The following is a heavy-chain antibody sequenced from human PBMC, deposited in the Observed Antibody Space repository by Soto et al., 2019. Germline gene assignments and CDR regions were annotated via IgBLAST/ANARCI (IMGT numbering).Heavy chain of an antibody. J-gene: IGHJ4*02. CDR3: TTHYYYDSSGSLLN. Sequence: EVQLVESGGGLVKPGGSLRLSCAVSGLTFSNAWITWVRQAPGKGLEWVGRIKSKTDGGTTDYAAPVKGRFTISGDDSKNTLYLQMNSLKTEDTAVYYCTTHYYYDSSGSLLNWGQGTLVTVSS. CDR1: GLTFSNAW. V-gene: IGHV3-15*01. CDR2: IKSKTDGGTT. D-gene: IGHD3-22*01.